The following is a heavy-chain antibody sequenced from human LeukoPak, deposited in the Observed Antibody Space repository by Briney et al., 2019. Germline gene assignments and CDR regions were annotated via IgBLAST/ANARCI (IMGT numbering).Heavy chain of an antibody. D-gene: IGHD3-3*01. J-gene: IGHJ4*02. Sequence: GGSLRLSCAASGFTFRTYGMHWVRQAPGKGLEWVSVIFHDGVNKYYADSVKGRFAISRDNSNNTLYLQMNSLRVEDTAVYYCAKDQFLEWLLRGGFDYWGQGTLVTVSS. V-gene: IGHV3-30*18. CDR3: AKDQFLEWLLRGGFDY. CDR2: IFHDGVNK. CDR1: GFTFRTYG.